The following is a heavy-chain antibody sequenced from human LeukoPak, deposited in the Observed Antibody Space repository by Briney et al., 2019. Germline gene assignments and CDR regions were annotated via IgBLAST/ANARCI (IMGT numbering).Heavy chain of an antibody. CDR2: IRYDGSHE. Sequence: PGGSLRLSCVGSGFTFSSYSMNWVRQAPGKGLEWVAFIRYDGSHEYYADSVKGRFTISRDNSKNTLYLQMNSLRAEDTAVYYCARAKHYYDSSGYYYPYYFDYWGQGTLVTVSS. V-gene: IGHV3-30*02. J-gene: IGHJ4*02. CDR3: ARAKHYYDSSGYYYPYYFDY. D-gene: IGHD3-22*01. CDR1: GFTFSSYS.